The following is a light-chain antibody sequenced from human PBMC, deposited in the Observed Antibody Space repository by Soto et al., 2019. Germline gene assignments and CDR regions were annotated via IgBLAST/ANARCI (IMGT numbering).Light chain of an antibody. Sequence: QSALTQPASVSGSPGQSVTISCTGTSSDVGFYNYVSWYQQHPGKAPKLILYDVTNRPSGVSDRFSGSKSGNTASLTISGLQDEDEADYYCNSYATSSTWVFGGGTKLTVL. J-gene: IGLJ3*02. CDR3: NSYATSSTWV. V-gene: IGLV2-14*03. CDR1: SSDVGFYNY. CDR2: DVT.